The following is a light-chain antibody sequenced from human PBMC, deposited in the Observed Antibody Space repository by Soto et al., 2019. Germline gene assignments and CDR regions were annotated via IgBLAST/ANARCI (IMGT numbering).Light chain of an antibody. CDR1: QSVLYISNNKNY. Sequence: DIVMTQSPDSLAVSLGERATINCKSSQSVLYISNNKNYLAWYQQKPGQPPKLLIYWASTRESGVPDRFSGSGSGTDFTLTISSLQAEDGAVYYGQQYYNSLNFGGGTKVEIK. CDR2: WAS. J-gene: IGKJ4*01. CDR3: QQYYNSLN. V-gene: IGKV4-1*01.